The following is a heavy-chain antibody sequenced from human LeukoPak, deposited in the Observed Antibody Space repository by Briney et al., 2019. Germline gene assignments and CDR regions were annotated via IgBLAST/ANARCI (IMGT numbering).Heavy chain of an antibody. D-gene: IGHD3-10*01. V-gene: IGHV3-23*01. CDR2: ISGSGGST. CDR3: ARAYGSGSYPPDYYYMDV. J-gene: IGHJ6*03. CDR1: GFTFSSYG. Sequence: GGTLRLSCAASGFTFSSYGMSWVRQAPGKGLEWVSAISGSGGSTYYADSVKGRFTISRDNSKNTLYQQMNSLRAEDTAVYYCARAYGSGSYPPDYYYMDVWGKGTTVTISS.